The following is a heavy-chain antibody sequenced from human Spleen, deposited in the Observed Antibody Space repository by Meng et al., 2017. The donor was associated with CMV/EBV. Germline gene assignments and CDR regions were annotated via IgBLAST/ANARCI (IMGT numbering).Heavy chain of an antibody. J-gene: IGHJ6*02. CDR3: ARAYSGYHRDFWSGYRPFYYYYGMDV. CDR2: INPSGGRT. Sequence: ASVKVSCKASGYTFTSYYIQWVREAPGQGLEWMGLINPSGGRTTYAQKFQGRVTTTSDTSTSTIYMELSSLRSEDTAVYYCARAYSGYHRDFWSGYRPFYYYYGMDVWGQGTTVTVSS. D-gene: IGHD3-3*01. CDR1: GYTFTSYY. V-gene: IGHV1-46*01.